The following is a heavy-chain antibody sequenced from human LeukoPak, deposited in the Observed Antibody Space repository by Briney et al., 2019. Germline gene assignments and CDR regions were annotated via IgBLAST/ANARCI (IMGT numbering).Heavy chain of an antibody. J-gene: IGHJ4*02. CDR3: AKDIGVRRGGGSYYGGCFDY. CDR1: GFTFDDYA. V-gene: IGHV3-43D*03. Sequence: GGSLRLSCAASGFTFDDYAMHWVRQAPGKGLEWVSLISWDGGSTYYADSVKGRFTISRDNSKNSLYLQMNSLRAEDTALYYCAKDIGVRRGGGSYYGGCFDYWGQGTLVTVSS. CDR2: ISWDGGST. D-gene: IGHD1-26*01.